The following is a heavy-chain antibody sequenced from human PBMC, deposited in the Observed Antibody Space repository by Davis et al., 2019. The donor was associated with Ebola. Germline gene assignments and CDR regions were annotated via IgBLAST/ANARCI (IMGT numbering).Heavy chain of an antibody. CDR1: GLTFSGPA. V-gene: IGHV3-73*01. D-gene: IGHD4-17*01. CDR3: ARVDYGDYVHYFDV. J-gene: IGHJ4*02. CDR2: TRIDGDNYAT. Sequence: LSLTCAASGLTFSGPAMHWLRQASGKGLEWVARTRIDGDNYATSYTASVEVRFTISRDDSKNTAYLQMNSLQTEDTAVYCCARVDYGDYVHYFDVWGQGALVTVAS.